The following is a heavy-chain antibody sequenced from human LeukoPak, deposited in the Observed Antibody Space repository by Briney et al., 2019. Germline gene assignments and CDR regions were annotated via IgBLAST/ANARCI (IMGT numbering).Heavy chain of an antibody. J-gene: IGHJ4*02. CDR3: AARFLEWLLIFDY. CDR1: GFTFSSYS. CDR2: ISSSSYI. V-gene: IGHV3-21*01. D-gene: IGHD3-3*01. Sequence: GGSLRLSCAASGFTFSSYSMNWVRQAPGKGLEWVSSISSSSYIYYADSVKGRFTISRDNAKNSLYLQMNSLRAEDTAVYYCAARFLEWLLIFDYWGQGTLVTVSS.